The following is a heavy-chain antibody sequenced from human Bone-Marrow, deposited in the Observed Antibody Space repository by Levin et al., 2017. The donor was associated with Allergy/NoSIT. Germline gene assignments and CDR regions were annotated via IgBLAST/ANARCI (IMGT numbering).Heavy chain of an antibody. J-gene: IGHJ4*02. D-gene: IGHD6-19*01. CDR1: AFTFSDHY. CDR2: TRDKANSYTT. V-gene: IGHV3-72*01. CDR3: TRSRAGTGNFDY. Sequence: GGSLRLSCAASAFTFSDHYMDWVRQAPGKGLEWVARTRDKANSYTTVYAASVKGRFTISRDDSKNSLYLQMNSLKTEDTAVYYCTRSRAGTGNFDYWGQGTLVTVSS.